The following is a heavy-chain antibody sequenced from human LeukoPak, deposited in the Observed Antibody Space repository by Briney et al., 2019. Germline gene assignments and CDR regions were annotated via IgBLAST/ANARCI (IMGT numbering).Heavy chain of an antibody. D-gene: IGHD5-24*01. CDR2: IYHSGST. CDR1: GGSISSGGYY. V-gene: IGHV4-30-2*01. CDR3: ARSRDGYNCHFDY. Sequence: SQTLSLTCTVSGGSISSGGYYWSWIRQPPGKGLEWIGYIYHSGSTYYNPSLKSRVTISVDRSKNQFSLKLSSVTAADTAVYYRARSRDGYNCHFDYWGQGTLVTVSS. J-gene: IGHJ4*02.